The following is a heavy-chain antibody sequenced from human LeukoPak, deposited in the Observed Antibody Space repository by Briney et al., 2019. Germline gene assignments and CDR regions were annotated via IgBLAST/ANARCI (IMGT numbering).Heavy chain of an antibody. CDR2: ISAYNGNT. Sequence: ASVKVSCKASGYTFTSYGISWVRQAPGQGLEWMGWISAYNGNTNCAQKLQGRVTMTTDASTSTAYMELRSLRSNDTAVYYCARDPGYYDSSGYYYFDYWGQGTLVTVSS. CDR1: GYTFTSYG. D-gene: IGHD3-22*01. V-gene: IGHV1-18*01. J-gene: IGHJ4*02. CDR3: ARDPGYYDSSGYYYFDY.